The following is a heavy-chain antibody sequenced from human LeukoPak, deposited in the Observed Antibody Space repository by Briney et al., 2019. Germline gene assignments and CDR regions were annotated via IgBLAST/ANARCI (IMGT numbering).Heavy chain of an antibody. J-gene: IGHJ4*02. D-gene: IGHD2-15*01. V-gene: IGHV3-7*01. CDR2: IKQDGSDR. CDR3: VRDNPRCCGVVPANIDDY. Sequence: GGSLRLSCAASGFTFSSHWMSWVRQAPGKGLEWLANIKQDGSDRYYVDSVRGRFTISRDNAKSSLYLQMHSLRAEDTAVYYCVRDNPRCCGVVPANIDDYWGQGTLVTVSS. CDR1: GFTFSSHW.